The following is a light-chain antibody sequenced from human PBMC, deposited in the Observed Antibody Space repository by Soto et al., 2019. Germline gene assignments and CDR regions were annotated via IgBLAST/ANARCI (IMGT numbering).Light chain of an antibody. CDR3: LQDYNYPIT. J-gene: IGKJ5*01. CDR2: AAS. V-gene: IGKV1-6*01. Sequence: AIQLTQSPSSLSASVGDRVTITCRASQGLSSYLAWYQQKPGKAPKLLIYAASTLQSGVPSRFSGSGSETDFTLTISSLQPEDFATYYCLQDYNYPITFGQGTRLEIK. CDR1: QGLSSY.